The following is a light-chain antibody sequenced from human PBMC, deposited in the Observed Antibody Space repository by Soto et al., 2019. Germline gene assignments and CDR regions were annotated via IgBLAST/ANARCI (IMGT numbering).Light chain of an antibody. CDR2: KAS. J-gene: IGKJ1*01. CDR1: QIISSW. V-gene: IGKV1-5*03. CDR3: QQYSTYPIT. Sequence: DIQMTQSPSTLSASVGYRVTITCRASQIISSWLAWYQQKPGKAPKLLIYKASNLESGLPSRFTGSGSGTEFTLTISSLQSDDFATYYCQQYSTYPITFGQGTKV.